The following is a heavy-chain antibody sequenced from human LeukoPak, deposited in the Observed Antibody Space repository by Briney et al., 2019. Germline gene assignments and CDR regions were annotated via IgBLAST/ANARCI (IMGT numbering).Heavy chain of an antibody. CDR1: RFTFSDHY. D-gene: IGHD3-22*01. J-gene: IGHJ3*02. V-gene: IGHV3-72*01. CDR3: VRFENYYDNGGFCSDVFDI. CDR2: IRNRAKSYST. Sequence: GGSLRLSCAASRFTFSDHYMDWVRQAPGKGLEWVARIRNRAKSYSTQYAPSVRDRFTISRDDSRNSVYLQMNSLKTEDTAVYYFVRFENYYDNGGFCSDVFDIWALGTMVTV.